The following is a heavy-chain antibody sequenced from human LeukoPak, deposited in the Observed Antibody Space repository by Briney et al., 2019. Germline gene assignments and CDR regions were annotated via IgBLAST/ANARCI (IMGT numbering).Heavy chain of an antibody. CDR3: ARAQDSSSWPGIYYWFDP. D-gene: IGHD6-13*01. CDR1: GYTFSNYG. Sequence: ASVKVSCKASGYTFSNYGISWVRQAPGHGLEWMGWISGFNGNTNFAQKVQGRVTMTTDTSTSTAYMELRSLRSEDTAVYYCARAQDSSSWPGIYYWFDPWGQGTLVTVSS. CDR2: ISGFNGNT. V-gene: IGHV1-18*01. J-gene: IGHJ5*02.